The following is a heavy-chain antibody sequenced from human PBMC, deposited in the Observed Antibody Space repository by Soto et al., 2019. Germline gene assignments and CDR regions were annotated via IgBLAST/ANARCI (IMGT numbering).Heavy chain of an antibody. D-gene: IGHD2-2*01. J-gene: IGHJ5*02. CDR3: ARGGYCSSTSCFRSSYNWFDP. V-gene: IGHV1-69*06. CDR2: IIPIFGTA. Sequence: SVKVSCKASGGTFSSYAISWVRQAPGQGLEWMGGIIPIFGTANYAQKSQGRVTITADKSTSTAYMELSSLRSEDTAVYYCARGGYCSSTSCFRSSYNWFDPWGQGTLVTVSS. CDR1: GGTFSSYA.